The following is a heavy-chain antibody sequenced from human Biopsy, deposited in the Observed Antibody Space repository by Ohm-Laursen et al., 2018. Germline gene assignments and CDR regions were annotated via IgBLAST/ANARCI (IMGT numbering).Heavy chain of an antibody. V-gene: IGHV1-24*01. D-gene: IGHD1-1*01. CDR1: GYSLTELS. CDR3: AADINVWNVNY. CDR2: FAPENGRI. J-gene: IGHJ4*02. Sequence: ASVRVSCKVSGYSLTELSMHWVRQAPGQGLEWMGGFAPENGRIVYSQKFQGRVTMTEDTSTSTAYMEVWRLRSDDTAVYYCAADINVWNVNYWGQGTQVIVSS.